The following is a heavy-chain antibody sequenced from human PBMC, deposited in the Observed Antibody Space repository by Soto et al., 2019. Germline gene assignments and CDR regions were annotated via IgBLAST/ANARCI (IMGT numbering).Heavy chain of an antibody. CDR3: ARLAGAGYNTLGY. V-gene: IGHV1-18*01. CDR1: GYTFTNYG. J-gene: IGHJ4*02. D-gene: IGHD6-13*01. CDR2: ISGDNGKT. Sequence: QVQLMQSGTEVKKPGASVKVSCKASGYTFTNYGISWVRQAPGQGLEWMGSISGDNGKTNYAQKLQGRVTMTTDTSTSTAYMELRSLRSDDTAVYYCARLAGAGYNTLGYWGQGTLVTVSS.